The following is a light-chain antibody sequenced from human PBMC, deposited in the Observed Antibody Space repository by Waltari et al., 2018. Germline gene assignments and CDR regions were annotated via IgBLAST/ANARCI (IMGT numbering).Light chain of an antibody. CDR2: AES. V-gene: IGLV3-21*02. Sequence: YVLTQPPSVSVAPGQTARISCGGNNIGSKSVHWYQHNPGQAPVLVVSAESERTSGIPERFSGSKSGNTATLPITRVEAGDEADYYCQVWDFSVDHVFGGGTKLTVL. CDR3: QVWDFSVDHV. CDR1: NIGSKS. J-gene: IGLJ2*01.